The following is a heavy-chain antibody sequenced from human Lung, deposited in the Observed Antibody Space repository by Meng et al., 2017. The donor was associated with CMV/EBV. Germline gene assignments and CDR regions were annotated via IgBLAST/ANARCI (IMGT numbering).Heavy chain of an antibody. V-gene: IGHV3-23*01. J-gene: IGHJ4*02. CDR3: AKAYSSSSVGTNRGFDD. D-gene: IGHD6-6*01. Sequence: GGSXRLXCAASGFTFSSYAMSWVRQAPGKGLEWVSAISGSGGSTYYADSVKGRFTISRDNSKNTLYLQMNSLRAEDTAVYYCAKAYSSSSVGTNRGFDDLGQGXLVTVSS. CDR2: ISGSGGST. CDR1: GFTFSSYA.